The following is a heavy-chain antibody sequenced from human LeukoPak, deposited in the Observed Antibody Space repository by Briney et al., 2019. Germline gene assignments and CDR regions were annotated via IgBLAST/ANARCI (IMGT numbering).Heavy chain of an antibody. Sequence: GGSLRLSCAASGFTFSDYYMSWIRQAPGKGLEWVSYNSSSGSTIYYADSVKGRFTISRDNAKNSLYLQMNSLRADDTAVYYCARDAALWTGGFDYWGQGTLVTVSS. CDR1: GFTFSDYY. CDR3: ARDAALWTGGFDY. J-gene: IGHJ4*02. V-gene: IGHV3-11*04. CDR2: NSSSGSTI. D-gene: IGHD3/OR15-3a*01.